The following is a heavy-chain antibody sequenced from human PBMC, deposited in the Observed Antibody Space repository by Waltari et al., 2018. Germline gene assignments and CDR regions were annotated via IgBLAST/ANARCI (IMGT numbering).Heavy chain of an antibody. D-gene: IGHD1-26*01. CDR3: ATSQPLAGWYSVY. CDR2: FDPEDGET. V-gene: IGHV1-24*01. Sequence: QVQLVQSGAEVKKPGALVKVSCKVSGYTLTELSMHWVRQAPGKGLEWMGGFDPEDGETIYAQKFQGRGTMTEGTSTDTAYMELSSLRSEDTAVYYCATSQPLAGWYSVYWGQGTLVTVSS. CDR1: GYTLTELS. J-gene: IGHJ4*02.